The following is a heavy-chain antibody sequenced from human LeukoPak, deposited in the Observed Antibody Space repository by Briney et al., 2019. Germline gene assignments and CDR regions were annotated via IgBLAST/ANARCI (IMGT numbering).Heavy chain of an antibody. V-gene: IGHV4-39*07. D-gene: IGHD5-18*01. Sequence: SETLSLTCTVSGGSISSSSYYWGWIRQPPGKGLEWIGSIYYSGSTYYNPSLKSRVTISVDTSKNQFSLKLSSVTAADTAVYYCASRSSGYSYGIDYWGQGTLVTVSS. CDR2: IYYSGST. CDR1: GGSISSSSYY. CDR3: ASRSSGYSYGIDY. J-gene: IGHJ4*02.